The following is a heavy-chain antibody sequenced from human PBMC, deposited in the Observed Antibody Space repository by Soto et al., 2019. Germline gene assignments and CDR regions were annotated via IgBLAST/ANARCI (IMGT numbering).Heavy chain of an antibody. CDR2: IYPGDSDT. D-gene: IGHD3-3*01. V-gene: IGHV5-51*01. CDR1: GYSFTSYW. Sequence: EESLKISCKGSGYSFTSYWIGWVRQMPGKGLEWMGIIYPGDSDTRYSPSFQGQVTISADKSISTAYLQWSSLKASDTAMYYCACARSDFWSGYYPTFDYWGQGTLVTVSS. CDR3: ACARSDFWSGYYPTFDY. J-gene: IGHJ4*02.